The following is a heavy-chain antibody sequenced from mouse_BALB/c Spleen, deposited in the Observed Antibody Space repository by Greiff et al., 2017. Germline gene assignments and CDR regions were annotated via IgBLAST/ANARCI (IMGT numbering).Heavy chain of an antibody. Sequence: VKLMESGAELMKPGASVKISCKATGYTFSSYWIEWVKQRPGHGLEWIGEILPGSGSTNYNEKFKGKATFTADTSSNTAYMQLSSLTSEDSAVYYCASPYYGRASWYFDVWGAGTTVTVSS. D-gene: IGHD1-1*01. CDR1: GYTFSSYW. CDR2: ILPGSGST. CDR3: ASPYYGRASWYFDV. J-gene: IGHJ1*01. V-gene: IGHV1-9*01.